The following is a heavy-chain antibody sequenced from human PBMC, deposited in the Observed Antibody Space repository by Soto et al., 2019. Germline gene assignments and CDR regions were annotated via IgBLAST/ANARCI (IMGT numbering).Heavy chain of an antibody. CDR3: ARAEEEYDFWSGFPLVDY. V-gene: IGHV4-31*03. J-gene: IGHJ4*02. CDR1: GGSISSGGYY. D-gene: IGHD3-3*01. Sequence: PSETLSLTCTVSGGSISSGGYYWSWIRQHPGKGLEWIGYMYYSGSTYYNPSFKSRVTISVDTSKNQFSLKLSSVTAADTAVYYCARAEEEYDFWSGFPLVDYWGQGTLVTVSS. CDR2: MYYSGST.